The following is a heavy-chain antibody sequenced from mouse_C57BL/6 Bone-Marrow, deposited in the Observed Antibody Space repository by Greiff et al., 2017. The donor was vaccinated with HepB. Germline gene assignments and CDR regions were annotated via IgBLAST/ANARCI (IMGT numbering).Heavy chain of an antibody. J-gene: IGHJ4*01. Sequence: EVKLVESGGGLVQPGGSLSLSCAASGFTFTDYYMSWVRQPPGKALEWLGFIRNKANGYTTEYSASVKGRFTISRDNSQSILYLQMNALRAEDSATYYCARSPTMRWDYWGQGTSVTVSS. CDR1: GFTFTDYY. CDR3: ARSPTMRWDY. D-gene: IGHD1-1*02. CDR2: IRNKANGYTT. V-gene: IGHV7-3*01.